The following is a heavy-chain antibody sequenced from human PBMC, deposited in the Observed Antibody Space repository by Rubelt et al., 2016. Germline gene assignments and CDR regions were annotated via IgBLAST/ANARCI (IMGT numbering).Heavy chain of an antibody. V-gene: IGHV4-34*01. D-gene: IGHD6-6*01. CDR3: ARGARIAARRYLDH. CDR1: GGSFSGYY. CDR2: INHSGST. J-gene: IGHJ4*02. Sequence: QVQLQQWGAGLLKPSETLSLTCAVYGGSFSGYYWSWIRQPPGKGLEWIGEINHSGSTNYNPSLKSRVTISVDTSKNQFSLKLSSVTAADTAVYYCARGARIAARRYLDHWGQGTLVTVSS.